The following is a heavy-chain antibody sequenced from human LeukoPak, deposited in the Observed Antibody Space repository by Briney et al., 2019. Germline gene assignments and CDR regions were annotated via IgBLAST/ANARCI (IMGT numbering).Heavy chain of an antibody. Sequence: SETLSLTCTVSGGSINNNDYYWGWIPQPPGKGLEGIGGIHYSGTTYYIPSLKSRVTISVDTYKNQFSLKLNSVTAADTAVYYCARRKANLNWFDTWGRGTLVSVSS. J-gene: IGHJ5*02. V-gene: IGHV4-39*01. CDR2: IHYSGTT. CDR1: GGSINNNDYY. CDR3: ARRKANLNWFDT.